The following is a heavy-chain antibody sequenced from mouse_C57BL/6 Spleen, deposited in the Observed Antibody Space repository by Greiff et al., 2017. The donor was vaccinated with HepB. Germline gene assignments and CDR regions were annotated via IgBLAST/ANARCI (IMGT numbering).Heavy chain of an antibody. D-gene: IGHD2-1*01. CDR2: IYPGDGDT. CDR1: GYAFSSYW. CDR3: ARGSYGNFGFDY. Sequence: QVQLKQSGAELVKPGASVKISCKASGYAFSSYWMNWVKQRPGKGLEWIGQIYPGDGDTNYNGKFKGKATLTADKSSSTAYMQLSSLTSEDSAVYFCARGSYGNFGFDYWGQGTTLTVSS. V-gene: IGHV1-80*01. J-gene: IGHJ2*01.